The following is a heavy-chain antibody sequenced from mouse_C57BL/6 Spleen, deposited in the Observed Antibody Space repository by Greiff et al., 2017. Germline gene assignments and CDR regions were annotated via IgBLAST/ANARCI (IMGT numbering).Heavy chain of an antibody. CDR1: GFTFNTYA. J-gene: IGHJ3*01. CDR3: VRDDYGEGAWFAY. CDR2: ISSKSSNYAT. D-gene: IGHD2-4*01. Sequence: EVKLVESGGGLVQPKGSLKLSCAASGFTFNTYAMHWVRQAPGKGLEWVARISSKSSNYATYYADSVKDRVTISRDASQSMLYLQMNSLKTEDTAMYYCVRDDYGEGAWFAYWGQGTLVTVSA. V-gene: IGHV10-3*01.